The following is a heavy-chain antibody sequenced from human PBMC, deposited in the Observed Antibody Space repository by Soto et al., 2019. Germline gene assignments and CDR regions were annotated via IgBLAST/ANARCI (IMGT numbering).Heavy chain of an antibody. Sequence: GGSLRPSCAASGFTFSSYGMHWVRQAPGKGLEWVAVIWYDGSNKYYADSVKGRFTISRDNSKNTLYLQMNSLRAEDTAVYYCARDPEWVLLWFGEGYYYGMDVWGQGTTVTVSS. J-gene: IGHJ6*02. CDR3: ARDPEWVLLWFGEGYYYGMDV. D-gene: IGHD3-10*01. CDR1: GFTFSSYG. CDR2: IWYDGSNK. V-gene: IGHV3-33*01.